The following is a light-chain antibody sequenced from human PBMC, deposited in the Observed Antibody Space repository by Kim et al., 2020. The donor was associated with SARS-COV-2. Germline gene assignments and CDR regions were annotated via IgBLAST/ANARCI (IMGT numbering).Light chain of an antibody. CDR1: SSNIGSNT. Sequence: ELTQPPSASGTPGQRVTISCSGSSSNIGSNTVNWYQQLPGTAPKLLIYSNNQRPSGVPDRFSGSKSGTSASLAISGLQSEDEADYYCAAWDDSLNGSLVCGTGTKVTVL. CDR3: AAWDDSLNGSLV. V-gene: IGLV1-44*01. CDR2: SNN. J-gene: IGLJ1*01.